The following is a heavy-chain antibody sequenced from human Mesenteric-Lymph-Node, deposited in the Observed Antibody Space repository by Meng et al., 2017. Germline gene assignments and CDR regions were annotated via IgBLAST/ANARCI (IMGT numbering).Heavy chain of an antibody. V-gene: IGHV3-23*01. CDR2: ISGGGSDT. CDR1: GFDFITYA. D-gene: IGHD3-22*01. Sequence: GGSLRLSCAASGFDFITYAMSWVRQAPGKGLEWVSRISGGGSDTDYADSVKGRFIISRDNSRNTLYLQMHNLRIEDTAVYYCAILQFHLTYYYDNSADAAFDIWGQGTMVTVSS. CDR3: AILQFHLTYYYDNSADAAFDI. J-gene: IGHJ3*02.